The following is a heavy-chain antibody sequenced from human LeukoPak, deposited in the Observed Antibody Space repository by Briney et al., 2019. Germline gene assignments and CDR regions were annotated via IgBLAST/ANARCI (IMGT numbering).Heavy chain of an antibody. V-gene: IGHV3-66*01. Sequence: GGSLRLSCAGTGFILSNSYMSWVRQAPGKGLEWVSLMYVDGGTYYADSVKGRFTISRDNAENSLYLQMNSLRAEDTAVYYCARGGSGYYYVSYWGQGTLVTVSS. CDR3: ARGGSGYYYVSY. CDR1: GFILSNSY. CDR2: MYVDGGT. J-gene: IGHJ4*02. D-gene: IGHD3-22*01.